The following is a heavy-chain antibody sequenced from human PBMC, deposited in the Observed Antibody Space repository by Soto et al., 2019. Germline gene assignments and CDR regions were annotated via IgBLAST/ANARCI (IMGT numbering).Heavy chain of an antibody. Sequence: PSETLSLTCTVSGGSISSYYWSWIRQPPGKGLEWIGYIYYSGSTNYNPSLKSRVTISVDTSKNQFSLKLSSVTAADTAVYYCARGRAGCSGGSCYPEWFDPWGQGTLVTVSS. CDR2: IYYSGST. J-gene: IGHJ5*02. V-gene: IGHV4-59*01. D-gene: IGHD2-15*01. CDR3: ARGRAGCSGGSCYPEWFDP. CDR1: GGSISSYY.